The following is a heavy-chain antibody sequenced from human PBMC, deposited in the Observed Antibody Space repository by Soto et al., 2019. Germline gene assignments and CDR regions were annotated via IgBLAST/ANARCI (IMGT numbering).Heavy chain of an antibody. J-gene: IGHJ4*02. D-gene: IGHD1-26*01. CDR3: ARSPSWDYFDY. CDR1: GGSISSYY. Sequence: KTSETLSLTCTVSGGSISSYYWSWIRQPPGKGLEWIGYIYYSGSTNYNPSLKSRVTISVDTSKNQFSLKLSSVTAADTAVYYCARSPSWDYFDYWGQGTLVTVSS. CDR2: IYYSGST. V-gene: IGHV4-59*01.